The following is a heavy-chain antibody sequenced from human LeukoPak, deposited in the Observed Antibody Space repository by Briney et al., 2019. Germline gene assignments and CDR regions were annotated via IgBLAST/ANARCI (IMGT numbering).Heavy chain of an antibody. CDR2: ISNDAITT. CDR1: GYTFSNDW. Sequence: PGGPLRLSCAASGYTFSNDWIHWVRQAPGKGLVWVSGISNDAITTTYADSVKGRFTISRDNSKNTLYLQMNSLRAEDTAVYYCARDWTFTRFSGSHPCAFDVWGQGTMVTVSS. J-gene: IGHJ3*01. CDR3: ARDWTFTRFSGSHPCAFDV. V-gene: IGHV3-74*01. D-gene: IGHD3-10*01.